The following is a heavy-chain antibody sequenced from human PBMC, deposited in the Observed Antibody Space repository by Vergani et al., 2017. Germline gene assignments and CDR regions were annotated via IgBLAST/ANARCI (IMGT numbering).Heavy chain of an antibody. CDR3: ARWGSSWYGGFDY. CDR2: INHSGST. CDR1: GGSISSSSYY. D-gene: IGHD6-13*01. Sequence: QLQLPESGPGLVKPSETLSLTCTVSGGSISSSSYYWGWIRQPPGKGLEWIGEINHSGSTNYNPSRKSRVTISVDTSKNQFSLKLSSVTAADTAVYYCARWGSSWYGGFDYWGQGTLVTVSS. V-gene: IGHV4-39*07. J-gene: IGHJ4*02.